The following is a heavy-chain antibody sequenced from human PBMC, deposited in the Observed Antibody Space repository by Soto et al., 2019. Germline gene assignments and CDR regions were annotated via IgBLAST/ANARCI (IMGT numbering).Heavy chain of an antibody. D-gene: IGHD1-26*01. CDR1: GGTFSSYA. V-gene: IGHV1-69*13. CDR3: ARVPVGFPDLLN. J-gene: IGHJ4*02. CDR2: IIPIFGTA. Sequence: ASVKVSCKASGGTFSSYAISWVRQAPGQGLEWMGGIIPIFGTADYAQKFQGRVTITADESTSTAYMELSSLRSEDTAVYYCARVPVGFPDLLNWGQGTLVTVSS.